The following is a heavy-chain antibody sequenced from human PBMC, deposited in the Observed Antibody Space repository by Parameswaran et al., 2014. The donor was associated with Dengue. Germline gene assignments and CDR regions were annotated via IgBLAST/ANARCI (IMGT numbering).Heavy chain of an antibody. D-gene: IGHD3-10*01. Sequence: WVRQAPGQGLEWMGGIIPIFGTANYAQKFQGRVTITADESTSTAYMELSSLRSEDTAVYYCAGVGPLSSTYYYGSGRSGYYYYGMDVWAKDHGHRLL. CDR3: AGVGPLSSTYYYGSGRSGYYYYGMDV. J-gene: IGHJ6*04. CDR2: IIPIFGTA. V-gene: IGHV1-69*01.